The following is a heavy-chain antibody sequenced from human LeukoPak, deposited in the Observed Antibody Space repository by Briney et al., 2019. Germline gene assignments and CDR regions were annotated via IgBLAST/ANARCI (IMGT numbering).Heavy chain of an antibody. J-gene: IGHJ5*02. CDR2: IYHSGTA. V-gene: IGHV4-4*02. Sequence: SETLSLTCAVSGASISKTNWWSWVRQPPGKGLEWIGEIYHSGTANYNPSLKSRVTISVDKSKNQKMRSVTAADTAVYYCVREYNWLWFDPWGQGTLVTVSS. CDR3: VREYNWLWFDP. CDR1: GASISKTNW. D-gene: IGHD1-20*01.